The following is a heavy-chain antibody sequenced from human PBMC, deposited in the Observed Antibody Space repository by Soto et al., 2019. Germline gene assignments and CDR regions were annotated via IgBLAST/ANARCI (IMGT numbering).Heavy chain of an antibody. V-gene: IGHV1-18*04. Sequence: QVQLVQSGAEVKKPGASVKVSCKASGYTFTSYGISWVRQAPGQGLEWMGWISAYNGNTNYAQKLQGRVIMTTDTSTSTAYMELRSLRSDDTAVYYCARDRGYSYGPYYYYYGMDVWGQGTTVTVSS. CDR2: ISAYNGNT. CDR3: ARDRGYSYGPYYYYYGMDV. CDR1: GYTFTSYG. D-gene: IGHD5-18*01. J-gene: IGHJ6*02.